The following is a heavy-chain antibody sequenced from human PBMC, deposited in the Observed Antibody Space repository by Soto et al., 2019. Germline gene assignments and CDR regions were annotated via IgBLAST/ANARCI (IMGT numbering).Heavy chain of an antibody. CDR2: IDYSGNI. J-gene: IGHJ4*02. Sequence: QLQLQESGPGLVKPSETLSLTCNASGGSITSSGSAWRWIRQSPGKGLEWIGTIDYSGNIYYIPSLKSRITISVDTSKNQISLKLSSVTAADTAVYYCARHIHNQGFEYYFDSWGQGTLVTVSS. CDR3: ARHIHNQGFEYYFDS. CDR1: GGSITSSGSA. V-gene: IGHV4-39*01. D-gene: IGHD1-1*01.